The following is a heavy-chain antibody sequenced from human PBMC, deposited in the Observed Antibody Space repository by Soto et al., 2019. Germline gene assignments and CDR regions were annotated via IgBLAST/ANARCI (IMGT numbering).Heavy chain of an antibody. V-gene: IGHV1-69*01. CDR3: ARGLVVVTAILDYYYGMDV. J-gene: IGHJ6*02. Sequence: QVQLVQSGAEVQKPGSSVKVSCKASGGTFSSYAISWVRQAPGQGLEWMGGIIPIFGTANYAQKFQGRVTITADESTSTAYMELSSLRSEDTAVYYCARGLVVVTAILDYYYGMDVWGQGTTVTVSS. D-gene: IGHD2-21*02. CDR2: IIPIFGTA. CDR1: GGTFSSYA.